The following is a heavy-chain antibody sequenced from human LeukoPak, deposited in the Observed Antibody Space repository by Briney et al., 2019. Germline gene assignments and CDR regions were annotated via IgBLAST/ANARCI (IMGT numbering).Heavy chain of an antibody. CDR2: IYYSGST. D-gene: IGHD6-13*01. J-gene: IGHJ4*02. CDR1: GGSISSNSYY. CDR3: ARVDSSSWYNTYFDY. V-gene: IGHV4-39*07. Sequence: SETLSLTCSVSGGSISSNSYYWGWIRQPPGKGLEWIGSIYYSGSTYYNPSLKSRVTISVDTSKNQFSLKLSSVTAADTAVYYCARVDSSSWYNTYFDYWGQGTLVTVSS.